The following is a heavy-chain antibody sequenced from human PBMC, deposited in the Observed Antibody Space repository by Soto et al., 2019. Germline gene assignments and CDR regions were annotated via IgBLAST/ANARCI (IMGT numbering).Heavy chain of an antibody. CDR3: MSPYNFYFMDV. CDR1: GGSISSSSFY. D-gene: IGHD3-16*01. V-gene: IGHV4-39*02. CDR2: VSHRGST. Sequence: PSETLSLTCTVSGGSISSSSFYWGWVRQPPGKGLEWIGSVSHRGSTYYNPSLTSRVTISVDTSKNHFSLKLNSVTAADTAVYYCMSPYNFYFMDVWGKGTPVTVSS. J-gene: IGHJ6*03.